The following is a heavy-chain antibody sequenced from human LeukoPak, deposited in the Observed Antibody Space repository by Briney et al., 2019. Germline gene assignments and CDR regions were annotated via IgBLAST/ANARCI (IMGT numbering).Heavy chain of an antibody. J-gene: IGHJ3*02. CDR1: GFTFSTYE. Sequence: GGSLRLSCAASGFTFSTYEMNWVRQAPGKGLEWVSYISSTGSNIYYADSVKGRFTISRDNAKNSLYLLMNSLRTEDTAVYYCARSFDIWGQGTMVTVSS. CDR2: ISSTGSNI. V-gene: IGHV3-48*03. CDR3: ARSFDI.